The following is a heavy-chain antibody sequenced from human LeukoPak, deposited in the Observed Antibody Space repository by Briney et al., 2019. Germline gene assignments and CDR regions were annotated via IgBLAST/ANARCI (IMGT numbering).Heavy chain of an antibody. Sequence: ASVKVSCKASGGTFSSYAISWVRQAPGQGLEWMGWINTDTGKPAYAQGFTGRFVFSLDTLVSTAYLQISSLKAEDTAVYYCARSIVVIPGAVDWFDPWGQGTLVTVSS. V-gene: IGHV7-4-1*02. D-gene: IGHD2-2*01. CDR3: ARSIVVIPGAVDWFDP. CDR2: INTDTGKP. J-gene: IGHJ5*02. CDR1: GGTFSSYA.